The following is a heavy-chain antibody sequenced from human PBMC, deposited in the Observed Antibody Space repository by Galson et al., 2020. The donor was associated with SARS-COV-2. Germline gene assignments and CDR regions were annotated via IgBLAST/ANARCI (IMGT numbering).Heavy chain of an antibody. J-gene: IGHJ5*02. Sequence: SLRLSCAASGFTFSSYAMSWVRQAPGKGLEWVSAISGSGGSTYYADSVTGRFTISRDNSKNTLYLQMNSLRAEDTAVYYCAKDGYCSSTSCYANWFDPWGQGTLVTVSS. CDR1: GFTFSSYA. CDR3: AKDGYCSSTSCYANWFDP. D-gene: IGHD2-2*03. V-gene: IGHV3-23*01. CDR2: ISGSGGST.